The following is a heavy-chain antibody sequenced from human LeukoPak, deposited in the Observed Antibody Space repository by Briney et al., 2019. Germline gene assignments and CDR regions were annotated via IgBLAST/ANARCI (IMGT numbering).Heavy chain of an antibody. CDR1: GFTFSSYA. J-gene: IGHJ4*02. Sequence: GGSLRLSCAVSGFTFSSYAMSWVRQAPGRGLEWVSSIIGSGGSTYYADSVKGRFTISRDNSKNTLYLQMNSRRAEDTAVYFCASASGIAVAAPEDYFDYWGQGTLVTVSS. D-gene: IGHD6-19*01. CDR2: IIGSGGST. CDR3: ASASGIAVAAPEDYFDY. V-gene: IGHV3-23*01.